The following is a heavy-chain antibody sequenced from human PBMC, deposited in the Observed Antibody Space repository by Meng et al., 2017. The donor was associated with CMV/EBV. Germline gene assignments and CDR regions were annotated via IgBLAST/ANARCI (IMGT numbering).Heavy chain of an antibody. V-gene: IGHV3-30*02. Sequence: GGSLRLSCAASGFTFDTHGMHWVRQAPGKGLEWVAFIRHDGTTKFYGDSVKGRFTISRDNSKNTLYLQMNSLRAEETAVYYCAKDQLLFGGPNAYFDDWGQGTLGTVSS. CDR1: GFTFDTHG. D-gene: IGHD3-16*01. CDR2: IRHDGTTK. J-gene: IGHJ4*02. CDR3: AKDQLLFGGPNAYFDD.